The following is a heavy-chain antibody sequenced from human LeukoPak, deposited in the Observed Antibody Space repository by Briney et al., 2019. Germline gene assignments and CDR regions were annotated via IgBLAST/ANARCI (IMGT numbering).Heavy chain of an antibody. J-gene: IGHJ4*02. CDR1: GGSISSYY. CDR3: ARNRAGDYPYYFDY. CDR2: IYYSGST. D-gene: IGHD4-17*01. Sequence: SETLSLTCTVSGGSISSYYWSWIRQPPGKGLEWIGYIYYSGSTNYNPSLKSRVTTSVDTSKNQFSLKLSSVTAADTAVYYCARNRAGDYPYYFDYWGQGTLVTVSS. V-gene: IGHV4-59*01.